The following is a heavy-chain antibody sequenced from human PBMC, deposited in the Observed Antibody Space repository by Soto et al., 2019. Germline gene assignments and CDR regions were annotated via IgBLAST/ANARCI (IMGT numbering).Heavy chain of an antibody. V-gene: IGHV4-31*03. D-gene: IGHD1-26*01. J-gene: IGHJ5*02. Sequence: QVQLQESGPGLVKPSQTLARTCTGFGGAITSGPYYWSWIRQHPGKALEWIGYIYYTGRTNYNPSLKSRLSMSVDTSKNQFSLKLTSVTAADTALYFCARDLSGRSDHLCPGTLVTVSS. CDR3: ARDLSGRSDH. CDR2: IYYTGRT. CDR1: GGAITSGPYY.